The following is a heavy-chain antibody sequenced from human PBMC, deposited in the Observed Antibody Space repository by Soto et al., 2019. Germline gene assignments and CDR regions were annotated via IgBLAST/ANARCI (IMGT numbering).Heavy chain of an antibody. CDR1: GYTFTSYD. CDR3: ARESSYGLVY. V-gene: IGHV1-8*01. CDR2: MNPNSGNT. J-gene: IGHJ4*02. D-gene: IGHD5-18*01. Sequence: QVQLVQSGAEVKKPGASVKVSCKASGYTFTSYDINWVRQATGQGLEWMGWMNPNSGNTAYAQKSQSRVTMTRNTSITTAYLELSSLRSEDTAVYYCARESSYGLVYWGQGTLVTVSS.